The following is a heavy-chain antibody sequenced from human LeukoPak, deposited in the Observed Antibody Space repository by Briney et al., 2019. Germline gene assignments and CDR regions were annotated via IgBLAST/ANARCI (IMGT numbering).Heavy chain of an antibody. Sequence: GGSLRLSCSASGFTFSSYAMHWVRQAPGKVLEYVSAISSNGGSTYYADSVKGRFTISRDNSKNTLYLQMSSLRAEDTAVYYCVKSYYDILTGYSPLGGYFDYWGQGTLVIVSS. J-gene: IGHJ4*02. CDR3: VKSYYDILTGYSPLGGYFDY. D-gene: IGHD3-9*01. CDR2: ISSNGGST. V-gene: IGHV3-64D*06. CDR1: GFTFSSYA.